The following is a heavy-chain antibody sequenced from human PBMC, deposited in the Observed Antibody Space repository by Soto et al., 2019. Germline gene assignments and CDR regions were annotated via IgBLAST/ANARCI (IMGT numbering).Heavy chain of an antibody. CDR2: TSNDGSNT. CDR3: ARGNLDF. D-gene: IGHD1-7*01. Sequence: QVQVVESGGGVVQPGKSLRLSCAASAFTLSKFVMHWVRQAPGRGLEWVAVTSNDGSNTFYADSVKGRFTISRDNSKNTVYPQMNSLRTAVTAVYSCARGNLDFWGPGTTVTVSS. V-gene: IGHV3-30-3*01. CDR1: AFTLSKFV. J-gene: IGHJ6*02.